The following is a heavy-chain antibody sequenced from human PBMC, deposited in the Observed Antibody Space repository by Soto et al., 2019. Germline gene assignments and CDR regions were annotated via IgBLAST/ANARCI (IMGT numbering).Heavy chain of an antibody. CDR2: LKRKSDGGTT. J-gene: IGHJ6*02. D-gene: IGHD2-21*01. CDR3: TKDTIATSDYAMDV. V-gene: IGHV3-15*07. CDR1: GFTFSDAW. Sequence: GGSLRLSCAASGFTFSDAWMNWVRQAPGKGLEWVGRLKRKSDGGTTDYAAPVKGRFTISTDDSENTLYLQLNNLKTEDTAVYYCTKDTIATSDYAMDVWGQGTTVTVSS.